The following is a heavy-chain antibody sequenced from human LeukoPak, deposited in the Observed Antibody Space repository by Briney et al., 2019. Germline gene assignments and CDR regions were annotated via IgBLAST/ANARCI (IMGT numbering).Heavy chain of an antibody. D-gene: IGHD2-2*01. CDR1: GFTFSNAW. Sequence: GGSLRLSCAASGFTFSNAWMSRVRQAPGKGLEWVGRIKSKTDGGTTDYAAPVKGRFTISRDDSKNTLYLQMNSLKTEDTAVYYCTTDIVVVPAVLPPGVLWGQGTLVTVSS. CDR2: IKSKTDGGTT. CDR3: TTDIVVVPAVLPPGVL. V-gene: IGHV3-15*01. J-gene: IGHJ4*02.